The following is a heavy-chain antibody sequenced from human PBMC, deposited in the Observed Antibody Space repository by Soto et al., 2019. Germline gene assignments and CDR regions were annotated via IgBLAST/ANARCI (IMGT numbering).Heavy chain of an antibody. CDR2: FDPEDGET. J-gene: IGHJ3*02. CDR1: GYTVTELS. Sequence: ASVKVSCKVSGYTVTELSMHWVRQAPGKGLEWMGGFDPEDGETICAQKFQGRVTMTEDTSTDKAYMELSSLRSEDTAVYYCATVVVVTNDAFDIWGQGPMVTVSS. D-gene: IGHD3-22*01. V-gene: IGHV1-24*01. CDR3: ATVVVVTNDAFDI.